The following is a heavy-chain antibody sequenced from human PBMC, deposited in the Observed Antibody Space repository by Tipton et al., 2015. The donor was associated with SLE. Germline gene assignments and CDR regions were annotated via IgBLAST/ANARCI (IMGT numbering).Heavy chain of an antibody. V-gene: IGHV4-39*07. D-gene: IGHD4-17*01. CDR1: GGSISSSSYY. Sequence: TLSLTCTVSGGSISSSSYYWGWIRQPPGKGLEWIGSIYYSGGTYYNPSLQSRVTISVDTSKNQFSLKLSSVTAADTAVYYCATSDYGDYVPYAFDIWGQGRMVTVSS. J-gene: IGHJ3*02. CDR3: ATSDYGDYVPYAFDI. CDR2: IYYSGGT.